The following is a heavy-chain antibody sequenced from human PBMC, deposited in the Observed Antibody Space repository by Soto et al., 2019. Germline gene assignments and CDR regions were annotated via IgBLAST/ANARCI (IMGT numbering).Heavy chain of an antibody. D-gene: IGHD1-26*01. Sequence: GGSLRLSCAASGFTFIRHAMHWVRQAPGKGLEWVAGISSDGSNTYFADSVKGRFTISRDNSRNTLYLQLNSLRAEDTAIYYCAKSGGSVLYYFDFWGQGTLVTVSS. CDR1: GFTFIRHA. J-gene: IGHJ4*02. CDR3: AKSGGSVLYYFDF. V-gene: IGHV3-30*04. CDR2: ISSDGSNT.